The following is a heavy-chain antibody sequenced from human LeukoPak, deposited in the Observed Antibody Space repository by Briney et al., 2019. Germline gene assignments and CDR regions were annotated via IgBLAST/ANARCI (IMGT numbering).Heavy chain of an antibody. Sequence: SVKVSCKASGGTFSSYAISWVRQAPGQGLEWMGGIIPIFGTANYAQKFQGRVTITADESTSTAYMELSSLRSEDTAVYYCAGDRVLGYSSSWYDWFDPWGQGTLVTVSS. CDR2: IIPIFGTA. D-gene: IGHD6-13*01. CDR1: GGTFSSYA. V-gene: IGHV1-69*13. CDR3: AGDRVLGYSSSWYDWFDP. J-gene: IGHJ5*02.